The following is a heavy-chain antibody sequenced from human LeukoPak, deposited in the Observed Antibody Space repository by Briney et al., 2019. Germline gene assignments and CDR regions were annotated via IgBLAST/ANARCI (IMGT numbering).Heavy chain of an antibody. D-gene: IGHD3-10*01. V-gene: IGHV4-61*02. Sequence: PSETLSLTCTVSGGSISSGSYYWSWTRQPAGKGLEWIGRIYTSGSTNYNPSLKSRVTMSVDTSKNQFSLKLSSVTAADTAVYYCARVRGLGESDAFDIWGQGTMVTVSS. CDR2: IYTSGST. J-gene: IGHJ3*02. CDR3: ARVRGLGESDAFDI. CDR1: GGSISSGSYY.